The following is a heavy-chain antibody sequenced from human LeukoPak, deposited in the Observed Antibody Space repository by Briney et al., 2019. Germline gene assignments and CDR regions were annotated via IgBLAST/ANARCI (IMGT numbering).Heavy chain of an antibody. J-gene: IGHJ4*02. Sequence: GGSLRLSCTASGFTFSNFAMSWVRQAPGKGLEWVSTISGSGGTTYYADSVKGRFTFSRDNPKNTLYLQMDSLRAEDTAVYYCAKDVRRSTTVVTPDYWGQGTLVTVSS. CDR3: AKDVRRSTTVVTPDY. CDR1: GFTFSNFA. D-gene: IGHD4-23*01. CDR2: ISGSGGTT. V-gene: IGHV3-23*01.